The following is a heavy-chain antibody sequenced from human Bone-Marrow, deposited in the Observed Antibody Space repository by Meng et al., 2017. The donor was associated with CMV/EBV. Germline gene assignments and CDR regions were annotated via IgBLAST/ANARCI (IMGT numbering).Heavy chain of an antibody. CDR2: IIPILGIA. D-gene: IGHD3-9*01. V-gene: IGHV1-69*10. J-gene: IGHJ4*02. CDR3: ARVGLSYYDILTGYYDY. Sequence: SVKVSCKASGGTFSSYAISWVRQAPGQGLEWMGGIIPILGIANYAQKFQGRVTITADKSTSTAYMELSSLRSEDTAVYYCARVGLSYYDILTGYYDYWAQGTLVTVPS. CDR1: GGTFSSYA.